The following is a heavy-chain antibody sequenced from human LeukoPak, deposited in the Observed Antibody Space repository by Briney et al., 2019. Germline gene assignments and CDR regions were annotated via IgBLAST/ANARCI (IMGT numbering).Heavy chain of an antibody. J-gene: IGHJ4*02. V-gene: IGHV4-59*01. D-gene: IGHD6-6*01. Sequence: SETLSLTCTVSGGSISSYYWSWIRQPPGKGLEWIGYIYYSGSTNYNPSLKSRVTIPVDTSKNQFSLKLISVTAADTAVYYCATRQNRIDYWGQGTLVTVSS. CDR2: IYYSGST. CDR3: ATRQNRIDY. CDR1: GGSISSYY.